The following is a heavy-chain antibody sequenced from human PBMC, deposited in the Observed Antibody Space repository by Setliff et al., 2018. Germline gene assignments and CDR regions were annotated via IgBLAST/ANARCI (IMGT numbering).Heavy chain of an antibody. CDR3: ARSEGRRDGYNW. Sequence: SETLSLTCAVYGGSFSGYYWSWIRQSPGKGLEWIGEINHSGSTNYNPSLKSRVTISVDTSKNQFSLKLSSVTAADTAVYYCARSEGRRDGYNWWGQGTLVTVSS. D-gene: IGHD5-12*01. V-gene: IGHV4-34*01. J-gene: IGHJ4*02. CDR1: GGSFSGYY. CDR2: INHSGST.